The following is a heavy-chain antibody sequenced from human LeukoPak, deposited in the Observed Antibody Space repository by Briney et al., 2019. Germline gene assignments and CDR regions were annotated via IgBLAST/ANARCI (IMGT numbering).Heavy chain of an antibody. Sequence: GESLKISCKGSGXSFSSYWIAWVRQMPGKGLEWMGIIYPGDSDTRYSPSFQGQVTISADKTINTAYLQWSSLKAPDTAMYYCARGLSGSYYDGFDIWGQGTMVTVSS. J-gene: IGHJ3*02. CDR3: ARGLSGSYYDGFDI. CDR1: GXSFSSYW. D-gene: IGHD1-26*01. CDR2: IYPGDSDT. V-gene: IGHV5-51*01.